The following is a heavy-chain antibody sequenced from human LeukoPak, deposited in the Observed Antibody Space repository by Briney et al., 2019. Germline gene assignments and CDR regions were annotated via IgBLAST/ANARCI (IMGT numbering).Heavy chain of an antibody. CDR1: GFTFSTYW. CDR3: ARFGYAYACDY. CDR2: INQGGSEK. Sequence: PGGSLRLSCVASGFTFSTYWMGWVRQAPGKGLEWLANINQGGSEKYYVDSVKGRFTISRDDAKNSLYLQVDSLRADDTAVYYCARFGYAYACDYWGQGTLVTVSS. D-gene: IGHD5-18*01. V-gene: IGHV3-7*04. J-gene: IGHJ4*02.